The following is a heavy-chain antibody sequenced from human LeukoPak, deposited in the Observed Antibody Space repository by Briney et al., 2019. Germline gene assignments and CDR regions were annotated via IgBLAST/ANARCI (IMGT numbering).Heavy chain of an antibody. CDR2: FDPEDGET. V-gene: IGHV1-24*01. CDR3: ATDLSGSYYYFDY. D-gene: IGHD1-26*01. J-gene: IGHJ4*02. CDR1: GYTLTELS. Sequence: ASVKVSCKVSGYTLTELSMHWVRQAPGKGLEWMGGFDPEDGETIYAQKSQGRVTMTEDTSTDTAYMELSSLRSEDTAVYYCATDLSGSYYYFDYWGQGTLVTVSS.